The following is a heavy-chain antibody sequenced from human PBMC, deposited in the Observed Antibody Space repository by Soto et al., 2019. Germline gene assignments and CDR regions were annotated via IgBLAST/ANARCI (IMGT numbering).Heavy chain of an antibody. CDR2: ISYDGSNK. CDR3: ARDCSSTSRYFYYGMDV. J-gene: IGHJ6*02. V-gene: IGHV3-30-3*01. Sequence: GGSLRLSCAASGFTFSSYAMHWVRQAPGKGLEWVAVISYDGSNKYYADSVKGRFTISRDNSKNTLYLQMNSLRAEDTAVYYCARDCSSTSRYFYYGMDVWGQGTTVTVSS. CDR1: GFTFSSYA. D-gene: IGHD2-2*01.